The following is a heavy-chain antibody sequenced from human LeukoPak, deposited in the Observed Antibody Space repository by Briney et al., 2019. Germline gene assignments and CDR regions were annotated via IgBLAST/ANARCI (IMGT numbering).Heavy chain of an antibody. D-gene: IGHD6-6*01. CDR3: ARDFGGSSSGY. Sequence: GGSLRLSCAASGFTFTSYAMSWVRQAPGKGLEWVSAISDIGDSTYYADSVKGRFTISRDNSKNTLYLQMNSLRAEDTAVYYCARDFGGSSSGYWGQGTLVTVSS. CDR1: GFTFTSYA. CDR2: ISDIGDST. V-gene: IGHV3-23*01. J-gene: IGHJ4*02.